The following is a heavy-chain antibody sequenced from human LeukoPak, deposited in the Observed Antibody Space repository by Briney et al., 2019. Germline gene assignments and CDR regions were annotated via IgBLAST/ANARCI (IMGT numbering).Heavy chain of an antibody. CDR2: ISSSSSTI. CDR1: GFTFSSYS. J-gene: IGHJ6*03. V-gene: IGHV3-48*04. Sequence: GGSLRLSCAASGFTFSSYSINWVRQAPGKGLEWVSYISSSSSTIYYADSVKGRFTISRDNAKSSLYLQMSSLRAEDTAVYYCARDQPINVLRFLEWFGDCYMDVWGKGTTVTVSS. CDR3: ARDQPINVLRFLEWFGDCYMDV. D-gene: IGHD3-3*01.